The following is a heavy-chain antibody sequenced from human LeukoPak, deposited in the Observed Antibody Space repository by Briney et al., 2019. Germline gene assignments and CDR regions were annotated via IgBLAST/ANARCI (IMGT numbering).Heavy chain of an antibody. V-gene: IGHV3-74*01. CDR1: GFTFSSYW. Sequence: SGGSLRLSCAASGFTFSSYWMHWVRQAPGKGLVWVSRINTDGSSTSYADSVKGRFTISRDNAKNTLYLQMNSLRAEDTAVYYCARGDDSSWYLGFDYWGQGTLVTVSS. J-gene: IGHJ4*02. CDR2: INTDGSST. D-gene: IGHD6-13*01. CDR3: ARGDDSSWYLGFDY.